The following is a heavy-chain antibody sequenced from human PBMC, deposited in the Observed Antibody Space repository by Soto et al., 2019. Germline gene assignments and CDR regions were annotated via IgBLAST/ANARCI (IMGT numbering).Heavy chain of an antibody. CDR2: INHTGST. V-gene: IGHV4-34*01. CDR1: GGSVNGYY. CDR3: ATRITVFGLLIPPFDP. Sequence: SETLSLTCAVYGGSVNGYYWNWIRQPPGKGLEWIGEINHTGSTHYNPSLKSRVTMSVDTSKNQFSLRLSSVTAADTAIYYCATRITVFGLLIPPFDPWGQGTQVTVSS. D-gene: IGHD3-3*01. J-gene: IGHJ5*02.